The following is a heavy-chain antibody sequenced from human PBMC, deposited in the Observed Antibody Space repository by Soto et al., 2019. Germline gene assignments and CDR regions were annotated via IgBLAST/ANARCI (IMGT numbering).Heavy chain of an antibody. CDR1: GFAFSNAW. J-gene: IGHJ4*02. CDR2: IMSKDHGGTK. CDR3: AAGTGRTDYDY. Sequence: EVQLVESGGGLVKPGGSVRLSCAASGFAFSNAWMSWVRQAPGKGLEWVGRIMSKDHGGTKDYAAPVKDSFIMSRDDSKNTLNLQMNSLKTEDTAVYYCAAGTGRTDYDYWGQGTLVTVSS. V-gene: IGHV3-15*01. D-gene: IGHD2-2*01.